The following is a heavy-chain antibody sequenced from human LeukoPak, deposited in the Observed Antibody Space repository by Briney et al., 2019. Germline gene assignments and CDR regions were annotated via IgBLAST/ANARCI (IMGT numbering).Heavy chain of an antibody. CDR1: GFTVSSNY. CDR3: AILYGSGSYSGFDY. D-gene: IGHD3-10*01. Sequence: GGSLRLSCAASGFTVSSNYMSWVRQAPGKGLEWVSVIYSGGSTYYADSVKGRFTISRDNAKNSLFLQMNSLRAEDTALYYCAILYGSGSYSGFDYWGQGTLVTVSS. CDR2: IYSGGST. V-gene: IGHV3-53*05. J-gene: IGHJ4*02.